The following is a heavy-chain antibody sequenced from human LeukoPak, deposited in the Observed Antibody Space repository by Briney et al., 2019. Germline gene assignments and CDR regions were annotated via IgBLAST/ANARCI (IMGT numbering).Heavy chain of an antibody. D-gene: IGHD3-22*01. Sequence: GGSLRLSCAASGFTFSSYSMNWVRQAPGKGLEWVSSISSSSSYIYYADSVKGRFTISRDNAKNSLYLQMNSLRAEDTAVYYCARGSGYYDSSGLIGGAHWGQGTLVTVSS. CDR2: ISSSSSYI. J-gene: IGHJ4*02. V-gene: IGHV3-21*01. CDR1: GFTFSSYS. CDR3: ARGSGYYDSSGLIGGAH.